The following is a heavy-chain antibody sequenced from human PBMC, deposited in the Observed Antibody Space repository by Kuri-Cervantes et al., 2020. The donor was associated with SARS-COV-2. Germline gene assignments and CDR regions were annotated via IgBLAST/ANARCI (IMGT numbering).Heavy chain of an antibody. J-gene: IGHJ5*02. CDR2: IYYSGST. V-gene: IGHV4-59*01. Sequence: SETLSLTCTVSGGSISSYYWSWVRQPPGKGLEWIGYIYYSGSTNYNPSLKSRVTISVDTSKNQFSLKLSSVTAADTAVYYCARGGYGDYLSWGQGTLVTVSS. CDR1: GGSISSYY. CDR3: ARGGYGDYLS. D-gene: IGHD4-17*01.